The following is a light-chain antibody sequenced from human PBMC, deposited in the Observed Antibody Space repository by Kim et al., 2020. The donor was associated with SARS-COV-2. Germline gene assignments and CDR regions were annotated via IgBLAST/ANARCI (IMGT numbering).Light chain of an antibody. Sequence: EIVMTQSPATLSVSPGERATLSCRASQSVSSNLAWYQQKPGQAPRLLIYGASTRATGIPARFSGSGSGTEFTLTISSLQSEDFAVYYCQKYNNWPETFGQGTKVEI. J-gene: IGKJ1*01. CDR1: QSVSSN. CDR2: GAS. CDR3: QKYNNWPET. V-gene: IGKV3-15*01.